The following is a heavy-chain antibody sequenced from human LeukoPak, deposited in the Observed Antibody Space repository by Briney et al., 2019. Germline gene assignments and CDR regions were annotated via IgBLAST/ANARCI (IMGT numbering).Heavy chain of an antibody. D-gene: IGHD3-10*01. J-gene: IGHJ5*02. V-gene: IGHV1-69*02. CDR3: TRFGRLVIDP. Sequence: ASVNVSCKASGGTFSSYTISWVRQAPGQGLEWMGRIIPILGIANYAQKFQGRVTITADKSTSTAYMGLSSLRSEDTAVYYCTRFGRLVIDPWGQGTLVTVSS. CDR2: IIPILGIA. CDR1: GGTFSSYT.